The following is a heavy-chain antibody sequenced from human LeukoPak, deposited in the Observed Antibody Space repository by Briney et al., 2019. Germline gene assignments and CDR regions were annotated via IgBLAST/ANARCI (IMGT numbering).Heavy chain of an antibody. D-gene: IGHD3-10*01. Sequence: GASVKVSCKASGGTFSSYAISWVRQAPGQGLEWMGRIIPILGIANYAQKFQGRVTITADKSTSTAYMELSSLRSEDTAVYYCARDPPAGQRGDYWGQGTLVTVSS. CDR2: IIPILGIA. CDR3: ARDPPAGQRGDY. J-gene: IGHJ4*02. V-gene: IGHV1-69*04. CDR1: GGTFSSYA.